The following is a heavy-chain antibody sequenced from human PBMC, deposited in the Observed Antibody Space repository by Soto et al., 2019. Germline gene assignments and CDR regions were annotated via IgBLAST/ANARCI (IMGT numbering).Heavy chain of an antibody. D-gene: IGHD7-27*01. CDR1: GYTFTSYG. CDR2: ISAYNGNT. J-gene: IGHJ3*02. CDR3: ARVRDQIPGDLVYAFDI. V-gene: IGHV1-18*01. Sequence: ASVKVSCKASGYTFTSYGISWVRQAPGQGLEWMGWISAYNGNTNYAQKLQGRVTMTTDTSTSTAYMELRSLRPDDTAVYYCARVRDQIPGDLVYAFDIWGQGTMVTVSS.